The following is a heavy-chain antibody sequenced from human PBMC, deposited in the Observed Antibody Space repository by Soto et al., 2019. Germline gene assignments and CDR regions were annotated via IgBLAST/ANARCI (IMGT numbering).Heavy chain of an antibody. CDR3: ARGRDFWSGYYLDY. J-gene: IGHJ4*02. CDR2: INHSGST. V-gene: IGHV4-34*01. D-gene: IGHD3-3*01. Sequence: SETLSLTCAVYGGSFSGYYWSWIRQPPGKGLEWIGEINHSGSTNYNPSLKSRVTISVDTSKNQFSLKLGSVTAADTAVYYCARGRDFWSGYYLDYWGQGTLVTVSS. CDR1: GGSFSGYY.